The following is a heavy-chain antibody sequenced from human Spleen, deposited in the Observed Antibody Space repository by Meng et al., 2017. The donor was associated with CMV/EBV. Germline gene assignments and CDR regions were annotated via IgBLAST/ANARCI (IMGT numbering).Heavy chain of an antibody. D-gene: IGHD1-26*01. CDR3: AKDNSGISSFYPVSPNWFDP. Sequence: GGSLRLSCAASGFIFSDYHMNWIRQAPGKGLEWISYISSSGDTRDYGDSVKGRFTISRDNAKNTLYLQINSLRGEDTAMYYCAKDNSGISSFYPVSPNWFDPRGQGTLVTVSS. V-gene: IGHV3-11*01. J-gene: IGHJ5*02. CDR2: ISSSGDTR. CDR1: GFIFSDYH.